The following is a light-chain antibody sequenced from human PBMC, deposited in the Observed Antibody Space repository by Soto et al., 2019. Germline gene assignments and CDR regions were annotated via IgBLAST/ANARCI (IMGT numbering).Light chain of an antibody. J-gene: IGLJ2*01. CDR3: SSYTSSSTRV. Sequence: QSALTQPRSVSGSPGQSVTISCTGTSSDVGGYNFVSWYQQHPGKAPKLMIYHVITRPSGVPDRFSGSKSGDTASLTISGLQAEDEADYYCSSYTSSSTRVFGGGTKLTVL. V-gene: IGLV2-11*01. CDR1: SSDVGGYNF. CDR2: HVI.